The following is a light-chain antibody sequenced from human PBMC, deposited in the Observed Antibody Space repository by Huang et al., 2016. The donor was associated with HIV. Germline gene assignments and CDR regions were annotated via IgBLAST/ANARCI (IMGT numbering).Light chain of an antibody. V-gene: IGKV1-33*01. CDR2: DAS. CDR1: QDISNY. J-gene: IGKJ2*01. CDR3: QQYDNLYT. Sequence: DIQKTQSPSSLSASVGDRVTITCQASQDISNYLNWYQQKPGKAPKLLIYDASNLETGVPSRFSGSGSGTDFTFTISSLQPEDIATYYCQQYDNLYTFGQGTKLEIK.